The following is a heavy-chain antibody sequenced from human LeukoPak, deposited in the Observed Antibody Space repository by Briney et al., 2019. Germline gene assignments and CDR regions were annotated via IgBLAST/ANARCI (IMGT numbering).Heavy chain of an antibody. CDR1: GDSISSYNYY. Sequence: PSETLSLTCAVSGDSISSYNYYWGWVRQAPGKGLEWIGSIFYTGSAYYDPSLKSRVTISVDTSKNQFSLNLTSVTAADTAVYYCVRLTTYYFDYWGQGTLVTVSS. V-gene: IGHV4-39*01. CDR2: IFYTGSA. D-gene: IGHD3-22*01. J-gene: IGHJ4*02. CDR3: VRLTTYYFDY.